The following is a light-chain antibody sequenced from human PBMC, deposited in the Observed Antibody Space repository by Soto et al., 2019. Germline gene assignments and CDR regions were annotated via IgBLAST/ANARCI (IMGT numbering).Light chain of an antibody. Sequence: EDFFAPTRGTRSLSPGDRATLSCRASQSVSNNYLAWYQQKPGQAPRLLIYGASNRATGIPDRFSGSGSGTDFTLTISRLEPEDFAVYYCQQYGSSGTFGQGTKV. CDR2: GAS. CDR1: QSVSNNY. J-gene: IGKJ1*01. V-gene: IGKV3-20*01. CDR3: QQYGSSGT.